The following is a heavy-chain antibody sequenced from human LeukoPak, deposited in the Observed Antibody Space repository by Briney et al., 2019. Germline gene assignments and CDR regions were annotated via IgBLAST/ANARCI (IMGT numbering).Heavy chain of an antibody. CDR2: ISYDGSNK. J-gene: IGHJ4*02. V-gene: IGHV3-30*18. CDR1: GFTFSSYG. CDR3: AKGPWVVNRTPPPDY. D-gene: IGHD1-14*01. Sequence: GGSLRLSCAASGFTFSSYGMHWVRQAPGRGLEWVAVISYDGSNKYYADSVKGRFTISRDNSKNTLYLQMNSLRAEDTAVYYCAKGPWVVNRTPPPDYWGQGTLVTVSS.